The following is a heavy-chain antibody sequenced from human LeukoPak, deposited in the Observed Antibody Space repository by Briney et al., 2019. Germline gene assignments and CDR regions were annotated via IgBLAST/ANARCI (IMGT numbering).Heavy chain of an antibody. CDR2: ISAYNGNT. J-gene: IGHJ4*02. CDR3: ARDGTIRRTYSSGWYGGY. D-gene: IGHD6-19*01. CDR1: GGTFSSYA. V-gene: IGHV1-18*01. Sequence: ASVKVSCKASGGTFSSYAISWVRQAPGQGLEWMGWISAYNGNTNYAQKLQGRVTMTTDTSTSTAYMELRSLRSDDTAVYYCARDGTIRRTYSSGWYGGYWGQGTLVTVSS.